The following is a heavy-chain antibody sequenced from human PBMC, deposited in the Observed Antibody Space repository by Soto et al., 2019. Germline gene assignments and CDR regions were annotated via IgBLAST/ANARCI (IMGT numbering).Heavy chain of an antibody. CDR3: ARGLLWFGEFHGFDY. Sequence: QVQLVESGGGVVQPGRSLRLSCAASGFTFSSYAMHWVRQAPGKGLEWVAVISYDGSNKYYADSVKGRFTISRDNSKNTLYLQMNCLRAEDTAVYYCARGLLWFGEFHGFDYWGQGTLVTVSS. CDR1: GFTFSSYA. J-gene: IGHJ4*02. D-gene: IGHD3-10*01. CDR2: ISYDGSNK. V-gene: IGHV3-30-3*01.